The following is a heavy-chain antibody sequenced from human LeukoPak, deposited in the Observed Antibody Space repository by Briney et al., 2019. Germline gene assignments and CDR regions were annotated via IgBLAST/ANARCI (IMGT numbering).Heavy chain of an antibody. V-gene: IGHV3-48*03. J-gene: IGHJ4*02. Sequence: GGSLRLSRAASGFTFSSYEINWVRQAPGRGLEWVSYISSSGSTTYYADSVKGRFTISRDNAKNSLYLQMNSLRAEDTAVYYCARARDTGFLFDYWGQGTLVTVSS. CDR1: GFTFSSYE. CDR3: ARARDTGFLFDY. CDR2: ISSSGSTT. D-gene: IGHD2-8*02.